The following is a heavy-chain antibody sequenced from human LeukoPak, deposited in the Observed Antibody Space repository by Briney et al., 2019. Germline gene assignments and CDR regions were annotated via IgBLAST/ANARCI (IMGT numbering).Heavy chain of an antibody. D-gene: IGHD3-3*01. CDR1: GFTFSSYE. V-gene: IGHV3-48*03. J-gene: IGHJ6*02. CDR3: ARDMGLWSGYYMKDYYGMDV. CDR2: ISSSGSTI. Sequence: GSLRLSCAASGFTFSSYEMNWVRQAPGKGLEWVSYISSSGSTIYYADSVKGRFTISRDNAKNSLYLQMNSLRAEDTAVYYCARDMGLWSGYYMKDYYGMDVWGQGTTVTVSS.